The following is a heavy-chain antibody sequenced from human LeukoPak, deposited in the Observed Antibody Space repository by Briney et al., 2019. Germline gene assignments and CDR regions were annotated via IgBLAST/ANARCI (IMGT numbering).Heavy chain of an antibody. CDR1: GYTFTTSD. CDR3: ARTQVVTIFGVVIYYYYYMDV. Sequence: ASVKVSCKASGYTFTTSDINWVRQATGQGLEWMGWMNPNSGNTGYAQKFQGRVTMTRNTSISTAYMELSSLRSEDTAVYYCARTQVVTIFGVVIYYYYYMDVWGKGTTVTVSS. J-gene: IGHJ6*03. CDR2: MNPNSGNT. D-gene: IGHD3-3*01. V-gene: IGHV1-8*01.